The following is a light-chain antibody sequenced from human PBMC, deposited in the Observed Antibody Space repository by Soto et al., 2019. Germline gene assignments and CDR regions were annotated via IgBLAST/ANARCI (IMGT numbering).Light chain of an antibody. CDR1: SSNIGAGYD. CDR2: DNN. V-gene: IGLV1-40*01. Sequence: QSVLTQPPSVSGALGQRVTISCTGSSSNIGAGYDVYWYQQLPGTAPKLLIYDNNHRPSGVPDRFSGSKFGTSASLDITGLQAEDEADYYCQSYDTSLSGLGVFGGGTKLTVL. CDR3: QSYDTSLSGLGV. J-gene: IGLJ2*01.